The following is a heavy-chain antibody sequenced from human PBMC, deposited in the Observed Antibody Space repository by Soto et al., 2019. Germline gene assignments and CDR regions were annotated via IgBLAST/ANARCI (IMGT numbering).Heavy chain of an antibody. V-gene: IGHV3-30-3*01. Sequence: QVQLVESGGGVVQPGRSLRLSCAASGFTFSSYAMHWVRQAPGKGLEWVAVISYDGSNKYYADSVKGRFTISRDNSKNTLYLQMNSLRAEDTAVYYCARGDCSGGSCYSLGYYYYGMDVW. CDR3: ARGDCSGGSCYSLGYYYYGMDV. CDR1: GFTFSSYA. CDR2: ISYDGSNK. J-gene: IGHJ6*01. D-gene: IGHD2-15*01.